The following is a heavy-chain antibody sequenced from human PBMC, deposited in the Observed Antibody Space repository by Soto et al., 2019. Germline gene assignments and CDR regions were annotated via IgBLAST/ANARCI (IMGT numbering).Heavy chain of an antibody. CDR2: VSHDGRNT. J-gene: IGHJ4*02. Sequence: GGSLRLSCAASGFTFSDYAMHWVRQAPGKGLEWVAVVSHDGRNTHYADSVKGRFTISRDKSTSTAYMELSSLRSEDTAVYYCASPNPQRGSGFLFDYWGQGTLVTVSS. V-gene: IGHV3-30*03. CDR3: ASPNPQRGSGFLFDY. CDR1: GFTFSDYA. D-gene: IGHD2-21*01.